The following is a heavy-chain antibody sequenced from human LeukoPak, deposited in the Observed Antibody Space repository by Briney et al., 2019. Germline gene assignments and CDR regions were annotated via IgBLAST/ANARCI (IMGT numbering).Heavy chain of an antibody. CDR1: AFTFSSYG. J-gene: IGHJ3*02. CDR2: ISYDGKNE. D-gene: IGHD1-14*01. V-gene: IGHV3-30*03. Sequence: PGGSLSLSCEASAFTFSSYGMHWVRQAPGKGLEWVSLISYDGKNEYYGESVKGRFTISRDNAKNLLYLQMDSLRADDTAVYYCARDSGPADPEAFDIWGQGTMVTVSS. CDR3: ARDSGPADPEAFDI.